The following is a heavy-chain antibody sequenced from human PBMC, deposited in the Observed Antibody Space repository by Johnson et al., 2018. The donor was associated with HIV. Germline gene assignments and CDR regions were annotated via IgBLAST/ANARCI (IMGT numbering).Heavy chain of an antibody. CDR2: ISYVGTNE. J-gene: IGHJ3*01. CDR1: GFTFSASA. V-gene: IGHV3-30*04. Sequence: QVLLVESGGGVVQPGRSLRLSCAASGFTFSASAMHWVRQAPGKGLEWVAVISYVGTNEDYADSVKGRFTISRDTSKNTLYLQMNSLTAEDTAVYYCATFYYDNSSYIELASFFPGPTDLWGQGTLVTVSS. CDR3: ATFYYDNSSYIELASFFPGPTDL. D-gene: IGHD3-22*01.